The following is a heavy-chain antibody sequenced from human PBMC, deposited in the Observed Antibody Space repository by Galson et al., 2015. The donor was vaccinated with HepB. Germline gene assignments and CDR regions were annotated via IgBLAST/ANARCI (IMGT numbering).Heavy chain of an antibody. CDR2: LSAYNGNT. D-gene: IGHD3-16*02. CDR3: ARHLRLGELSFVGDRVYYYGMDV. Sequence: SVKVSCKASGYTFTSYGTSWVRQAPGQGLEWMGWLSAYNGNTNYAQKLQGRVTMTTDTSTSTAYMELRSLRSDDTAVYYCARHLRLGELSFVGDRVYYYGMDVWGQGTTVTVSS. CDR1: GYTFTSYG. V-gene: IGHV1-18*04. J-gene: IGHJ6*02.